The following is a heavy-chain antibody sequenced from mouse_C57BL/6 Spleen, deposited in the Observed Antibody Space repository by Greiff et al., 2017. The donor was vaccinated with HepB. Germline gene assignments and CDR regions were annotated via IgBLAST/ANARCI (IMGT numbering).Heavy chain of an antibody. CDR1: GYAFSSSW. J-gene: IGHJ1*03. D-gene: IGHD1-1*01. Sequence: VQLQESGPELVKPGASVKISCKASGYAFSSSWMNWVKQRPGKGLEWIGRIYPGDGDTNYNGKVKGKATLTADKSSSTAYMQLSSLTSADSAVYFGARWAYGSSYLYWYVDVWGTGTTVTVSS. V-gene: IGHV1-82*01. CDR2: IYPGDGDT. CDR3: ARWAYGSSYLYWYVDV.